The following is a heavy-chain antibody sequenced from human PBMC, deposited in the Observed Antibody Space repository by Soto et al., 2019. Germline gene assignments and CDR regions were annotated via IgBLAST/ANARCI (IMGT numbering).Heavy chain of an antibody. Sequence: GGSLRLSCAASGFTFSSYSMNWVRQAPGKGLEWVSSISSSSSYIYYADSVKGRFTISRDNAKNSLYLQMNSLRAEDTAVYYCARGSKSYYDILTGYSNYYYYMDVWGKGTTVTVSS. J-gene: IGHJ6*03. V-gene: IGHV3-21*01. CDR2: ISSSSSYI. CDR3: ARGSKSYYDILTGYSNYYYYMDV. CDR1: GFTFSSYS. D-gene: IGHD3-9*01.